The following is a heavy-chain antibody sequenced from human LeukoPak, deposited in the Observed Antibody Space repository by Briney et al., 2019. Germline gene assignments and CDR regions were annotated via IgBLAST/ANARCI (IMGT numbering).Heavy chain of an antibody. J-gene: IGHJ3*02. D-gene: IGHD6-13*01. CDR1: GFTFSSYW. Sequence: PGGSLRLSCAASGFTFSSYWMSWVRQAPGKGLEWVANIKQDGSEKYYVDSVMGRFTISRDNAKNSLYLQMNSLRAEDTAVYYCARGYSSSWYYAFDIWGQGTMVTVSS. CDR2: IKQDGSEK. CDR3: ARGYSSSWYYAFDI. V-gene: IGHV3-7*01.